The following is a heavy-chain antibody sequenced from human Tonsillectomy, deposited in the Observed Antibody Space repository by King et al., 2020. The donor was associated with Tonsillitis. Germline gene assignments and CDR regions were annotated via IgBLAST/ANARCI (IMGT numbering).Heavy chain of an antibody. CDR1: GGSISGYY. CDR2: VYVSGST. Sequence: VQLQESGPRLVKPSETLSLTCTVSGGSISGYYWSWIRQPAGKGLEWIGRVYVSGSTNYTPSLKSRVTMSVDTSKNQFSLNLSSVTAADTALYYCGRGSSSSWDDWLDPWGRGTLVTVSS. V-gene: IGHV4-4*07. CDR3: GRGSSSSWDDWLDP. J-gene: IGHJ5*02. D-gene: IGHD2-2*01.